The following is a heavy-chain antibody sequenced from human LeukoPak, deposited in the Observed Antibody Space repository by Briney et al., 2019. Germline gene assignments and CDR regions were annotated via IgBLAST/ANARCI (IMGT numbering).Heavy chain of an antibody. CDR1: GGSISSYY. J-gene: IGHJ4*02. D-gene: IGHD2-2*01. Sequence: SETLSLTCTVSGGSISSYYWSWIRQPPGKGLEWIGYIYYSGSTNYNPSLKSRVTISVDTSKNQFSLKLSSVTAADTAVYYCARGRGYQLFYSDYWGQGTLVTVSS. V-gene: IGHV4-59*12. CDR2: IYYSGST. CDR3: ARGRGYQLFYSDY.